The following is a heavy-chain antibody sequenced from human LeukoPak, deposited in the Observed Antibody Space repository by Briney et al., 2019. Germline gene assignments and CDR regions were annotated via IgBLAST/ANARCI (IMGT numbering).Heavy chain of an antibody. CDR2: VSQDESIE. CDR1: GFTFSNYF. V-gene: IGHV3-30-3*01. CDR3: ARDPAKFWSGHDY. D-gene: IGHD3-3*01. J-gene: IGHJ4*02. Sequence: GGSLRLSCAASGFTFSNYFMHWVRQVPGKGLEWVASVSQDESIELYADSVKGRFTISRDNSKNTLYVQMNSLRAEDTAVYYCARDPAKFWSGHDYWGQGTLVTVSS.